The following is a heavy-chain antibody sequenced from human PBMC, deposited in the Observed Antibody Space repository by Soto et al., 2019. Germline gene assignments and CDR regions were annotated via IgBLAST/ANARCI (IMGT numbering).Heavy chain of an antibody. J-gene: IGHJ5*02. CDR1: GYTFTSYY. CDR3: AKVGKIGGVISWFDP. D-gene: IGHD3-16*02. V-gene: IGHV1-46*03. CDR2: INPSGGST. Sequence: ASVKVSCKASGYTFTSYYMHWVRQAPGQGLEWMGIINPSGGSTSYAQKFQGRVTMTRDTSTSTVYMELSSLRSEDTAVYYCAKVGKIGGVISWFDPWGQGTLVTVSS.